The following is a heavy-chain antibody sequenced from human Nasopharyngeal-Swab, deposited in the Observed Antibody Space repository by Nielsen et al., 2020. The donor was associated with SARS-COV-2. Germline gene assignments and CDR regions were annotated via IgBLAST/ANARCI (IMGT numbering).Heavy chain of an antibody. J-gene: IGHJ6*02. D-gene: IGHD5-12*01. Sequence: ASMKVSCKASGYTFSGYGFSWVRQAPGQGLEWMGWISTYNGNTNYAQKFQGRVTMTTDTSTSTAYMELRSLRSDDTAVYYCARASGDGIVATIWNYYYYGMDVWGQGTTVTVSS. V-gene: IGHV1-18*01. CDR1: GYTFSGYG. CDR3: ARASGDGIVATIWNYYYYGMDV. CDR2: ISTYNGNT.